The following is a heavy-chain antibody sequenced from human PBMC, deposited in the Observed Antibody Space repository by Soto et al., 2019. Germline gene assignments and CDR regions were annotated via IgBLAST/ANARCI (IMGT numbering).Heavy chain of an antibody. CDR1: GDSISSGGYY. V-gene: IGHV4-31*03. Sequence: PSETLSLTCTVSGDSISSGGYYWSWIRQHPGKGLEWIGYTYYSGSTYYNPSLKSRVTISVDTSKNQFSLKLSSVTAADTAVYYCARGRSSTSPYPIGYWGQGTLVTVSS. CDR2: TYYSGST. CDR3: ARGRSSTSPYPIGY. J-gene: IGHJ4*02. D-gene: IGHD2-2*01.